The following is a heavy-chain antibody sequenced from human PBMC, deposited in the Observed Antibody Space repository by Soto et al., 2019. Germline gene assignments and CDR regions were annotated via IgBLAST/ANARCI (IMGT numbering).Heavy chain of an antibody. CDR3: VRGAFGYDILSGYYDS. D-gene: IGHD3-9*01. J-gene: IGHJ4*02. CDR1: GFTFSPYW. CDR2: IKEDGSEQ. V-gene: IGHV3-7*01. Sequence: GGSLRLSCAASGFTFSPYWMSWVRQAPGKGLEWVANIKEDGSEQYYVDSVKGRFTISRDNTKKSLYLQMNSLRAEDTAVYYCVRGAFGYDILSGYYDSWGQGTLVTVSS.